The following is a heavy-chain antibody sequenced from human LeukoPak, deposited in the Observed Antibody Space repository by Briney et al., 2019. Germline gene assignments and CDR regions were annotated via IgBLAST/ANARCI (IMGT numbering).Heavy chain of an antibody. CDR3: ASLPYCSGGSCSTLYYFDY. Sequence: ASVKVSCKASGYTFTSYYMHWVRQAPGQGLEWMGIINPSGGSTSYAQKFQGRVTMTRDTSTSTVYMELSSLRSEDTAVYYCASLPYCSGGSCSTLYYFDYWGQGTLVTVSS. CDR1: GYTFTSYY. D-gene: IGHD2-15*01. J-gene: IGHJ4*02. V-gene: IGHV1-46*01. CDR2: INPSGGST.